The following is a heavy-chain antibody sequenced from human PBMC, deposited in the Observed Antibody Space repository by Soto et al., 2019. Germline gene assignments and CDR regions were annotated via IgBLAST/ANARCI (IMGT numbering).Heavy chain of an antibody. CDR1: GGSISSGGYY. D-gene: IGHD3-16*02. CDR3: ARGVIH. CDR2: IYYRGST. V-gene: IGHV4-31*03. Sequence: QVQLQESGPGLVKPSQTLSLTCTVSGGSISSGGYYWSWIRQHPGKGLAWIGYIYYRGSTSYNPSLKSRLTISEDTCKNQFSRKLSAVTAADTAVYYRARGVIHGGQGTLVTVSS. J-gene: IGHJ4*02.